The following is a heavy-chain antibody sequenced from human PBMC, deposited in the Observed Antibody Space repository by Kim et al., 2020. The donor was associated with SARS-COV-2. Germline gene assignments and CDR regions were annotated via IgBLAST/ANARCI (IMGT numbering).Heavy chain of an antibody. D-gene: IGHD3-10*01. Sequence: STNYNPSLKSRVTISVDTSKNQFSLKLSAVTAADTAVYYCARAFRYYSMNWGQGTLVTVSS. V-gene: IGHV4-34*01. J-gene: IGHJ4*02. CDR3: ARAFRYYSMN. CDR2: ST.